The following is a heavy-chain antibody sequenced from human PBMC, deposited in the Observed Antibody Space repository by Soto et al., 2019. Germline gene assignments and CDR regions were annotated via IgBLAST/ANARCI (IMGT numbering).Heavy chain of an antibody. J-gene: IGHJ3*02. CDR1: GYTFTNYV. CDR2: INAGNGNT. CDR3: AREGAKWLEAFDI. V-gene: IGHV1-3*01. Sequence: GASVKVSCKASGYTFTNYVIQWVRQGPGQSLEWMGWINAGNGNTKYSQKLQGRVNITRDTSASTAYMELSSLRSEDTAVYYCAREGAKWLEAFDIWGQGTMVTVSS. D-gene: IGHD5-12*01.